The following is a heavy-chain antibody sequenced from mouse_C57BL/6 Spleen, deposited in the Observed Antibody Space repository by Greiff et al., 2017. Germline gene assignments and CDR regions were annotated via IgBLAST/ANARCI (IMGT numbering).Heavy chain of an antibody. CDR2: INPSSGYT. CDR3: ARPYDGYYGFAY. CDR1: GYTFTSYT. Sequence: QVQLKQSGAELARPGASVKMSCKASGYTFTSYTMHWVKQRPGQGLEWIGYINPSSGYTKYNQKFKDKDTLTADKSSSTAYMQLSSLTSEDSAVYYCARPYDGYYGFAYWGQGTLVTVSA. V-gene: IGHV1-4*01. D-gene: IGHD2-3*01. J-gene: IGHJ3*01.